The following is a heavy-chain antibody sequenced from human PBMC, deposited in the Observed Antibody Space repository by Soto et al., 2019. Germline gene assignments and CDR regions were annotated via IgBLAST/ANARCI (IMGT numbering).Heavy chain of an antibody. CDR3: ATALREYRFEIEDS. CDR1: GFTFRSYA. J-gene: IGHJ4*02. Sequence: VRLLESGGGLVQPGGSLRLSCAASGFTFRSYAMIWVRQAPGKGLEWVSGISGKSDRTYYADSVKGRFTISRDNSHNTISLQINSLRAEDTAVYYCATALREYRFEIEDSWGLGSLVIVSS. CDR2: ISGKSDRT. D-gene: IGHD2-2*02. V-gene: IGHV3-23*01.